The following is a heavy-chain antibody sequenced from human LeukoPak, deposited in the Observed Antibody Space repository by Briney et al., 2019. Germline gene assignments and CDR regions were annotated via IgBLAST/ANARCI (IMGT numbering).Heavy chain of an antibody. CDR3: VRKAGTINYYHYYYMDV. CDR2: IKQDGSEK. J-gene: IGHJ6*03. V-gene: IGHV3-7*01. Sequence: GGSLRLSCAASGFSFSSYWMSWVRQAPGKGLEWVANIKQDGSEKYYVDSVKGRFTISRDNAKNSLYLQMNSLRAEDTAVYYCVRKAGTINYYHYYYMDVWGKGTTVTVPS. CDR1: GFSFSSYW. D-gene: IGHD4/OR15-4a*01.